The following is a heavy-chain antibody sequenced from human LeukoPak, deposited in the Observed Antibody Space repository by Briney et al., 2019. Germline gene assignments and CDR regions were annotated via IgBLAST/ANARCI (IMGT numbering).Heavy chain of an antibody. CDR3: ARGEHYYGSGSRQVDY. V-gene: IGHV1-8*01. D-gene: IGHD3-10*01. J-gene: IGHJ4*02. CDR1: GYTFTSYD. Sequence: ASVKVSCKASGYTFTSYDINWVRQATGQGLEWMGWMNPNSGNTGYAQKFQGRVTMTRNTSISTAYMELSSLGSEDTAVYYCARGEHYYGSGSRQVDYWGQGTLVTVSS. CDR2: MNPNSGNT.